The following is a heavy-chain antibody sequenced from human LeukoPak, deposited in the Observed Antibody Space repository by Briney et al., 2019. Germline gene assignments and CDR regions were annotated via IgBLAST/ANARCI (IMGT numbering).Heavy chain of an antibody. CDR2: IIPIFGTA. Sequence: ASVKVSCKASGGTFSSYAISWVRQAPGQGLEWMGGIIPIFGTANYAQKFQGRVTITADKSTSTAYMELSSLRSEDTAVYYCASHSGRRIADAFDIWGQGTMVTVSS. CDR1: GGTFSSYA. CDR3: ASHSGRRIADAFDI. D-gene: IGHD1-26*01. J-gene: IGHJ3*02. V-gene: IGHV1-69*06.